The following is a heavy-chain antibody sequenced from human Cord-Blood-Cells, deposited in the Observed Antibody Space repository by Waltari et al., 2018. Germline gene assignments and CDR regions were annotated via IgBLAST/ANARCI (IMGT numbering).Heavy chain of an antibody. D-gene: IGHD6-13*01. CDR1: GFTFSSYS. CDR3: ARDFYSSPSNFDY. CDR2: IRSSSSYI. V-gene: IGHV3-21*01. Sequence: EVQLVESGGGLVKPGGSLRLSCAASGFTFSSYSMNWVRQAPGKGREWVSSIRSSSSYIYDADSVKGRLTIPRDNAKNSLYLQMNSLRAEDTAVYYCARDFYSSPSNFDYWGQGTLVTVSS. J-gene: IGHJ4*02.